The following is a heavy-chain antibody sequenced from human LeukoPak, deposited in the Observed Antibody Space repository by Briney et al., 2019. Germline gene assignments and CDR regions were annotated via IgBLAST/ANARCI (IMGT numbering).Heavy chain of an antibody. J-gene: IGHJ5*02. CDR2: INPSSGST. CDR3: ASGGAVAGSHRSKHNWFVP. V-gene: IGHV1-46*01. D-gene: IGHD6-19*01. CDR1: GYTFTSYY. Sequence: ASVKVSCKASGYTFTSYYMHWVRQAPGQGLEWMGRINPSSGSTSYAQKFQGRVTMTRDTSTSTAYMELSSLRSEDTAVYYCASGGAVAGSHRSKHNWFVPWGQGTLVTVSS.